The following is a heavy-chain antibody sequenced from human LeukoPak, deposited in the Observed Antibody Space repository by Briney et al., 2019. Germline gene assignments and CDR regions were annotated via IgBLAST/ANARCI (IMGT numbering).Heavy chain of an antibody. CDR1: GGSFSGYY. V-gene: IGHV4-34*01. D-gene: IGHD2-15*01. CDR3: ARHQYRPHAGSIGWFDP. Sequence: SETLSLTCAVYGGSFSGYYWSWIRQPPGKGLEWMGEINHSGSTNYNPSLKSRVTISVDTSKNQFSLKLSSVTAADTAVYYCARHQYRPHAGSIGWFDPWGQGTLVTVSS. CDR2: INHSGST. J-gene: IGHJ5*02.